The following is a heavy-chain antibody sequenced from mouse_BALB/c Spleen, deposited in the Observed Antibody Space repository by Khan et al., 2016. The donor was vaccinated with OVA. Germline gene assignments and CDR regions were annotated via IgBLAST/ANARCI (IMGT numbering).Heavy chain of an antibody. CDR1: GYTFTSYV. CDR2: IYPNNDGP. D-gene: IGHD2-1*01. CDR3: ARVGYDGKGFAY. V-gene: IGHV1S136*01. Sequence: VRLQQSGPELVKPGASVKMSCKASGYTFTSYVMHWVKQKPGQGLEWIGYIYPNNDGPEYNEKFKGKATLTSAKSSSTAYMELSSLTSEDSAVYYCARVGYDGKGFAYWGQGTLVTVSA. J-gene: IGHJ3*01.